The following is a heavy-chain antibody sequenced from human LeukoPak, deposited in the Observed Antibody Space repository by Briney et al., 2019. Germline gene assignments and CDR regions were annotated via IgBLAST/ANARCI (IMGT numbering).Heavy chain of an antibody. V-gene: IGHV3-66*01. D-gene: IGHD3-10*01. Sequence: QPGRSLRLSCAASGFTVSSNYMSWVRQAPGKGLEWVSVIYSGGSTYYADSVKGRFTISRDNSKNTLYLQMNSLRAEDTAVYYCARDRDYGSGRGGHDAFDIWGQGTMVTVSS. CDR3: ARDRDYGSGRGGHDAFDI. CDR1: GFTVSSNY. J-gene: IGHJ3*02. CDR2: IYSGGST.